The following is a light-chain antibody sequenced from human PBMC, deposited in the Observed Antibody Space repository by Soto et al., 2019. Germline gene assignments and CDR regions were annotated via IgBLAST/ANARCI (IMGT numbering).Light chain of an antibody. V-gene: IGLV1-44*01. CDR2: SNN. Sequence: QSVLTQPPSASGTPGQRVTISCSGSSSNIGSNTVNWYQQLPGTAPKLLIYSNNQRPSGVPDRFSGSKSGTSASLAISGLQSEDEADYYCAAWDDSLNGFYVFGTGPKLTVL. CDR3: AAWDDSLNGFYV. CDR1: SSNIGSNT. J-gene: IGLJ1*01.